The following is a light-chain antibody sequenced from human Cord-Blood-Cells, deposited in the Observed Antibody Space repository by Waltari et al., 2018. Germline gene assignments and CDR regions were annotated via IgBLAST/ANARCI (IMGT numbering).Light chain of an antibody. Sequence: QSALTQPPSASGSPGQSVTISCTGTSSDVGGYNYVSWYQQHPGNAPKLMIYEVSKRPSGVPDRCSGSKSGNTASLTVSGLQAEDEADYYCSSYAGSNNGVFGGGTKLTVL. CDR1: SSDVGGYNY. CDR3: SSYAGSNNGV. J-gene: IGLJ3*02. CDR2: EVS. V-gene: IGLV2-8*01.